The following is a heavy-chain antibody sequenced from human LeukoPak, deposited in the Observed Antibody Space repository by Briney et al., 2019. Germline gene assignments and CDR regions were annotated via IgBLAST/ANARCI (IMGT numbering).Heavy chain of an antibody. D-gene: IGHD1-26*01. CDR2: IRSDGSQK. Sequence: GGSLRLSCVACGFSFNIFGMHWVRQTPGKGLEWVAFIRSDGSQKDYAQSVRGRFTISRDNSENSLYLQMNSLRGDDTAVYYCAKDRSGVGPTAADSWGQGTLVTVSS. V-gene: IGHV3-30*02. CDR3: AKDRSGVGPTAADS. J-gene: IGHJ4*02. CDR1: GFSFNIFG.